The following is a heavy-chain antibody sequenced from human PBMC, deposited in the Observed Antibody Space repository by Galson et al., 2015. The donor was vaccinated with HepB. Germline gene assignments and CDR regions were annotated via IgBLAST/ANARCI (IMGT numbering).Heavy chain of an antibody. D-gene: IGHD2-2*01. J-gene: IGHJ4*02. CDR3: TRDFSDGSSTSPSDY. CDR2: IRSKAFGGTT. Sequence: LRLSCAASGFTFGDYAMSWFRQAPGKRLEWVGFIRSKAFGGTTEYAASVKGRFTISRDDSKSIAYLQMNSLKTEDTAVYYCTRDFSDGSSTSPSDYWGQGTLVTVSS. V-gene: IGHV3-49*03. CDR1: GFTFGDYA.